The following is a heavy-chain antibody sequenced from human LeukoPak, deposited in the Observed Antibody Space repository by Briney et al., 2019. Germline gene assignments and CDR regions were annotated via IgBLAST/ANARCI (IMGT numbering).Heavy chain of an antibody. CDR1: GFTFSSYG. Sequence: GGSLRLSCAASGFTFSSYGMSWVRQAPGKGLEWVSAISGSGGSTYYADSVKGRFTISRDNSKNTLYLQMNSLRAEDTAVYYCALSSSWYGGFFDYWGQGTLVTVSS. CDR3: ALSSSWYGGFFDY. D-gene: IGHD6-13*01. CDR2: ISGSGGST. V-gene: IGHV3-23*01. J-gene: IGHJ4*02.